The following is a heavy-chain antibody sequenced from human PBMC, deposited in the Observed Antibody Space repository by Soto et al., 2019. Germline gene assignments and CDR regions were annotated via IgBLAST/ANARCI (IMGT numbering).Heavy chain of an antibody. CDR2: IYSGGST. CDR1: GFTVSSNY. D-gene: IGHD3-22*01. V-gene: IGHV3-53*01. Sequence: EVQLVESGGGLIQPGGSLRLSCAASGFTVSSNYMSWVRQAPGKGLEWVSVIYSGGSTYYADSVKGRFTISRDNSKHSLDLKMNSLRAEDTAVYYCARDRVESGYPEYFQHWGQGTLVTVSS. J-gene: IGHJ1*01. CDR3: ARDRVESGYPEYFQH.